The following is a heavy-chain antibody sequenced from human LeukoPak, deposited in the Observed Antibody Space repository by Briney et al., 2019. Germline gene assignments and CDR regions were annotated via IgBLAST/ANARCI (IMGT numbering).Heavy chain of an antibody. V-gene: IGHV3-74*01. D-gene: IGHD3-22*01. CDR2: INGDETST. Sequence: SGGSLRLSCAASGFIFCRYWMYWVRQAPGKGLVWVSHINGDETSTNYADFVEGRFTISRDNAKNTLYLQMNSLRAEDTALYYCASLTHYDSRSFAFDIWGQGTLVAVSS. CDR1: GFIFCRYW. CDR3: ASLTHYDSRSFAFDI. J-gene: IGHJ3*02.